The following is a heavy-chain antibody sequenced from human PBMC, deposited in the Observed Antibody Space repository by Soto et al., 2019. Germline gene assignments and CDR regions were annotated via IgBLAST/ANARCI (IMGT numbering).Heavy chain of an antibody. CDR1: CGSFSGYY. CDR3: AKGLGEYYFGLDV. J-gene: IGHJ6*02. Sequence: SETLSLTCEVYCGSFSGYYWGWIRQPPGKGLEWIGEINNSGRSKYTSPLKSRVTISVDTSKNQFSLKMHSVTAADTATYYCAKGLGEYYFGLDVWGQGTTVTVSS. CDR2: INNSGRS. V-gene: IGHV4-34*01.